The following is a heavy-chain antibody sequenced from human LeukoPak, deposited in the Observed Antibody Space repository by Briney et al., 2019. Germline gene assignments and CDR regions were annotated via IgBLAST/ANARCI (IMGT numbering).Heavy chain of an antibody. V-gene: IGHV1-46*01. CDR2: ISPSAAGT. J-gene: IGHJ4*02. CDR3: TPEALSGMYFFDY. CDR1: GYTFINYD. Sequence: ASVKVSCKASGYTFINYDIHWVRQAPGQGLEWMGKISPSAAGTVYAQKFQGGVTMTWDMSTSTVYMELSSLRSEDTAVYYCTPEALSGMYFFDYWGQGTLVTVS. D-gene: IGHD1-26*01.